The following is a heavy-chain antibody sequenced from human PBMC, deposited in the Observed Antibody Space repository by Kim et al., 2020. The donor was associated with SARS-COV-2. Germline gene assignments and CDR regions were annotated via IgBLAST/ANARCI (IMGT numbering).Heavy chain of an antibody. CDR3: ARAYYYDSSGSPGDY. J-gene: IGHJ4*02. V-gene: IGHV1-46*01. Sequence: QKFQGRVTMTRDTSTSTVNMELSSLRSEDTAVYYCARAYYYDSSGSPGDYWGQGTLVTVSS. D-gene: IGHD3-22*01.